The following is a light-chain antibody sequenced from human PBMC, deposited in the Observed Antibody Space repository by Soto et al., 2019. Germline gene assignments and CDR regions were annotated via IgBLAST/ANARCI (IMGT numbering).Light chain of an antibody. Sequence: DIQMTQSPSTLSASVGDRVTITCRASQSINSWLAWYQQKPGKAPQILIYDASTLKSGVPSRFSASGSGTEFTLIISSLQPDVFATYYCQHYTSYSWTFGQGTKVEI. J-gene: IGKJ1*01. CDR3: QHYTSYSWT. V-gene: IGKV1-5*01. CDR2: DAS. CDR1: QSINSW.